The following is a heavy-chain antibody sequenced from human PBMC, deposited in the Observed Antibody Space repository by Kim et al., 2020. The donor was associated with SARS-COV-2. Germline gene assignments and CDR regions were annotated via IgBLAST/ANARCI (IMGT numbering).Heavy chain of an antibody. V-gene: IGHV3-30*04. CDR3: ARDQLANVLRYFDWPSSIDP. Sequence: GGSLRLSCAASGFTFSSYAMHWVRQAPGKGLEWVAVISYDGSNKYYADSVKGRFTISRDNSKNTLYLQMNSLRAEDTAVYYFARDQLANVLRYFDWPSSIDPWGQGTLVTVSS. CDR1: GFTFSSYA. CDR2: ISYDGSNK. D-gene: IGHD3-9*01. J-gene: IGHJ5*02.